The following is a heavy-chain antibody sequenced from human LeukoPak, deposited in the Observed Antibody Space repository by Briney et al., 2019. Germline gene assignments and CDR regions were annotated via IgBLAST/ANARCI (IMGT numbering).Heavy chain of an antibody. Sequence: TGGSLRLSCAASGFTFSTYSMNWVRQAPGKGLEWVSSISSSSSYIYYADSVKGRFTISRDNAKNSLYLQMNSLRAEDTAVYYCARFALKTPPTDWGEGTLVTVS. V-gene: IGHV3-21*01. CDR2: ISSSSSYI. CDR1: GFTFSTYS. CDR3: ARFALKTPPTD. J-gene: IGHJ4*02.